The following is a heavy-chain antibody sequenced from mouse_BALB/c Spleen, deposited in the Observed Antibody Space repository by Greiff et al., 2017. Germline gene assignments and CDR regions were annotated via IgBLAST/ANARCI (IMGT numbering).Heavy chain of an antibody. CDR1: GYTFTSYW. CDR2: IYPGDGDT. CDR3: AKEYGNFAY. V-gene: IGHV1-87*01. J-gene: IGHJ3*01. D-gene: IGHD2-10*02. Sequence: VQLQQSGAELVRPGASVKLSCKASGYTFTSYWMQWVKQRPGQGLEWIGAIYPGDGDTRYTQKVKGKATFTADNSSSTAYMQLSSLASEDSAVYSCAKEYGNFAYWGQGTLVTVSA.